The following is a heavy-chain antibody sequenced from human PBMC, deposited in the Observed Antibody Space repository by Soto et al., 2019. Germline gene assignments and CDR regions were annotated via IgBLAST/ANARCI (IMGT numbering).Heavy chain of an antibody. J-gene: IGHJ3*02. V-gene: IGHV3-23*01. Sequence: GGSLRLSCAASGFTFSSYAMSWVRQAPGKGLEWVSAISGSGGSTYYADSVKGRFTISRDNSKNTLYLQMNSLRAEDTAVYYCAKGYSRVLEWLLHIDAFDIWGQGTMVTVSS. CDR2: ISGSGGST. CDR1: GFTFSSYA. D-gene: IGHD3-3*01. CDR3: AKGYSRVLEWLLHIDAFDI.